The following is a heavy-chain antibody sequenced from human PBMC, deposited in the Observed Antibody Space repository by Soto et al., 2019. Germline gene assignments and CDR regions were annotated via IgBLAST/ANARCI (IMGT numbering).Heavy chain of an antibody. Sequence: QVQLVQSGAEVKKPGSSVKVSCKASGGTFSSYAISWVRQAPGQGLEWMGGIIPIFGTANYAQKFQGRVTITADESTSTAYMERSSLRSEDTAVYYCARDLPRVRLNYYYYGMDVWGQGTTVTVSS. V-gene: IGHV1-69*12. CDR2: IIPIFGTA. D-gene: IGHD6-19*01. CDR1: GGTFSSYA. CDR3: ARDLPRVRLNYYYYGMDV. J-gene: IGHJ6*02.